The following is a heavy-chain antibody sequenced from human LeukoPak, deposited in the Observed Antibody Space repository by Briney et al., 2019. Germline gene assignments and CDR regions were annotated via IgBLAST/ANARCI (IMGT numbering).Heavy chain of an antibody. CDR1: GFTFNNYA. J-gene: IGHJ3*02. CDR3: ARDESLGDFWSGYFDAFDI. Sequence: GGSLRLSCAASGFTFNNYAMTWVRQAPGKGLEWVSAISGGGSTYYADSVKGRFTISRDNSKNALYLQMNSLRAEDTAIYYCARDESLGDFWSGYFDAFDIWGQGTMVTVSS. D-gene: IGHD3-3*01. CDR2: ISGGGST. V-gene: IGHV3-23*01.